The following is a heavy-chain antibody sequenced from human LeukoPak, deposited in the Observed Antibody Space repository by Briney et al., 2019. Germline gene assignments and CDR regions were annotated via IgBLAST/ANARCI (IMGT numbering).Heavy chain of an antibody. V-gene: IGHV7-4-1*02. D-gene: IGHD3-10*01. CDR3: ARDLLLWFGESGPDAFDI. CDR1: GYTYTSYA. Sequence: ASVKVSCKASGYTYTSYAMNWVRQAPGQGLEWMGWINTNTGNPTYAQGFTGRFVFSLDTSVSTAYLQISSLKAEDTAVYYCARDLLLWFGESGPDAFDIWGQGTTVTVSS. J-gene: IGHJ3*02. CDR2: INTNTGNP.